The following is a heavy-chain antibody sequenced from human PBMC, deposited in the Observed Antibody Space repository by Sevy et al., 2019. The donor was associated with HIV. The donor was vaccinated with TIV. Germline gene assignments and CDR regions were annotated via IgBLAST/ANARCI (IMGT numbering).Heavy chain of an antibody. J-gene: IGHJ4*02. CDR3: ARDLGDSHSY. D-gene: IGHD2-21*02. CDR2: INPNSGGT. V-gene: IGHV1-2*02. Sequence: ASVKVSCKASGYTFTGYYMHWVRPAPGQGLEWMGWINPNSGGTNYAQKFQGRVTMTRDTSISTAYMELSRLRSDDTAVYYCARDLGDSHSYWGQGTLVTVSS. CDR1: GYTFTGYY.